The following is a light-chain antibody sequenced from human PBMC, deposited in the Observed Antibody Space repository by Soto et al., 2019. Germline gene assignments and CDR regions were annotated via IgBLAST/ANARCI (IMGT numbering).Light chain of an antibody. CDR3: SSYTTSSTRV. J-gene: IGLJ1*01. CDR1: SSVVGAYDF. V-gene: IGLV2-14*03. Sequence: QSVLSQPASGSGSPGQSITLSCTGNSSVVGAYDFVSWYQQHPDKAPKLMIYEVRNRPSGVSNRFSGSKSVNTATLTISGLQAEDEADYYCSSYTTSSTRVFGTGTKVTVL. CDR2: EVR.